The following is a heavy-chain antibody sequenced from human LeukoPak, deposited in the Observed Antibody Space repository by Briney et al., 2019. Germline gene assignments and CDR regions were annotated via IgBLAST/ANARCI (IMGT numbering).Heavy chain of an antibody. Sequence: GGSLRLSCAASGFTFSTYWMHWVRQAPGKGLVWVSRINLDGATTSYADSVKGRFTISRDNAKNTLYLQMKSLRAEDTAVYYCVRDAGTKLGYWGQGTLLTVSS. CDR3: VRDAGTKLGY. V-gene: IGHV3-74*01. CDR1: GFTFSTYW. D-gene: IGHD6-13*01. J-gene: IGHJ1*01. CDR2: INLDGATT.